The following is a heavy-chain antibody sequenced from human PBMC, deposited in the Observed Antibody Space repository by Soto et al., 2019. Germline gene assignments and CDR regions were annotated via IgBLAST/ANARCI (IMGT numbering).Heavy chain of an antibody. CDR3: ATLPWGDARPGPRLPLAIFDY. V-gene: IGHV3-11*01. J-gene: IGHJ4*02. D-gene: IGHD2-21*01. CDR1: EFTFSDYY. CDR2: ISPSGTTI. Sequence: QVQLVASGGGLVKPGGSLRLACAASEFTFSDYYMTWIRQAPGMGLEWVSFISPSGTTIYYADAVRGRFVISRDNTNNSLYLQMNSLRADDTAVYYCATLPWGDARPGPRLPLAIFDYWGQGILVTVSS.